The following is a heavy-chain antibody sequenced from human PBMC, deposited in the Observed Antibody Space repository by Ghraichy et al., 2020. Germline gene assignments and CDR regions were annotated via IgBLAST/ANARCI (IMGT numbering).Heavy chain of an antibody. CDR2: INHSGST. V-gene: IGHV4-34*01. Sequence: SETLSLTCAVYGGSFSGYYWSWIRQPPGKGLEWIGEINHSGSTNYNPSLKSRVTISVDTSKNQFSLKLSSVTAADTAVYYCARVSGYSYGYWKQGLDYWGQGTLVTVSS. J-gene: IGHJ4*02. CDR3: ARVSGYSYGYWKQGLDY. CDR1: GGSFSGYY. D-gene: IGHD5-18*01.